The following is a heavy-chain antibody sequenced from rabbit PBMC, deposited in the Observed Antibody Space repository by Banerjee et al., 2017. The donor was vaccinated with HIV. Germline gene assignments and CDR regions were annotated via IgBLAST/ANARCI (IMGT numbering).Heavy chain of an antibody. CDR3: ARGGYDENYFNL. CDR1: GFDLNNYYY. CDR2: IYTGSSGST. V-gene: IGHV1S40*01. J-gene: IGHJ4*01. D-gene: IGHD2-1*01. Sequence: QSLEESGGDLVKPGASLTLTCKASGFDLNNYYYMCWVRQAPGKGLEWIACIYTGSSGSTHYASRAKGRFTISKTSSTTVTLQMTSLTAADTATYFCARGGYDENYFNLWGPGTLVTVS.